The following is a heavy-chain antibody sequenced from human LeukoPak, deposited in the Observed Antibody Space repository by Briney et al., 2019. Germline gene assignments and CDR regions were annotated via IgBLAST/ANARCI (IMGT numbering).Heavy chain of an antibody. D-gene: IGHD3-22*01. Sequence: GGSLRLSCAASGFTFSNYGMHWVRQAPGKGLEWVAFIRYDGSNKYYVDSVKGRFTVSRDNSKNTLYLQMNSLRAEDTAVYYCAKVDFRLMSLYYDSSGPTRWADYWGQGTLVTVSS. CDR3: AKVDFRLMSLYYDSSGPTRWADY. CDR2: IRYDGSNK. V-gene: IGHV3-30*02. J-gene: IGHJ4*02. CDR1: GFTFSNYG.